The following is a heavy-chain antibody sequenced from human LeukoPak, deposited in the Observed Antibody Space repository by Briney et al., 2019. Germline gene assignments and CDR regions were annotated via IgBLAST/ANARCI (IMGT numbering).Heavy chain of an antibody. D-gene: IGHD6-19*01. CDR3: ARAPLGGIAVAGTGFDY. CDR2: IYYSGST. CDR1: GGSISSGGYY. V-gene: IGHV4-31*03. J-gene: IGHJ4*02. Sequence: SETLSLTCTVSGGSISSGGYYWSWIRQHPGKGLEWIGYIYYSGSTYYNPSLKSRVTISVDTSKNQFSLKLSSVTAADTAVYYCARAPLGGIAVAGTGFDYWGQGTLVTVSP.